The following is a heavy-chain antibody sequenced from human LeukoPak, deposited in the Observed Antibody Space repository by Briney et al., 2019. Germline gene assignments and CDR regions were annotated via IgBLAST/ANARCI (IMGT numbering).Heavy chain of an antibody. CDR2: IKQDGSEK. CDR3: ARDGGITIFGVVNY. J-gene: IGHJ4*02. V-gene: IGHV3-7*01. Sequence: PGGSLRLSCAASGFTFSSYWMSWVRQAPGKGLEWVANIKQDGSEKYYVDSVKGRFTISRDNAKNSLYLQMNSLRAEDTAVYYCARDGGITIFGVVNYWGQGTLVTVSS. CDR1: GFTFSSYW. D-gene: IGHD3-3*01.